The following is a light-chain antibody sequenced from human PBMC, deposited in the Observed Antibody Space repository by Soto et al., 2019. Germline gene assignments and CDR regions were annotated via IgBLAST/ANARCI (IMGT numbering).Light chain of an antibody. Sequence: QSVLTQPASVSGSPGQSITISCTGTSSDVGSYDLVSWYQQHPGKAPKLMIYECSKRPSGVSNRFSGSKSGNTASLTISGLQPEDEADYYCSSYRSTSTLGVFGTGTKLTVL. CDR2: ECS. J-gene: IGLJ1*01. CDR3: SSYRSTSTLGV. V-gene: IGLV2-14*02. CDR1: SSDVGSYDL.